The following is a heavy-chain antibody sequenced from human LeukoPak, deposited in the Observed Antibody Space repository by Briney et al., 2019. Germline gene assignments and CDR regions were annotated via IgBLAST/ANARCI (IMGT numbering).Heavy chain of an antibody. Sequence: GGSLRLSCAVSGFSVATNYMSWVRQAPGKGLEWVSVIYSGGTTNYADSVRARFTISRDSSANTLYLQMDNLRVEDTAVYYCVRDHYYDCSGYYDYWGQGTLVTVSS. CDR1: GFSVATNY. V-gene: IGHV3-66*01. J-gene: IGHJ4*02. D-gene: IGHD3-9*01. CDR3: VRDHYYDCSGYYDY. CDR2: IYSGGTT.